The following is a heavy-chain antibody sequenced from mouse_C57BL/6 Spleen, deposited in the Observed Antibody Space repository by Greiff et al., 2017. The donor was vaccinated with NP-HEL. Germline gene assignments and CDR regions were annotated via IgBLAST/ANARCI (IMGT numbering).Heavy chain of an antibody. V-gene: IGHV1-26*01. CDR2: INPNNGGT. J-gene: IGHJ2*01. CDR3: ARKNYGNYFYFDY. D-gene: IGHD2-1*01. CDR1: GYTFTDYY. Sequence: EVQLQQSGPELVKPGASVKISCKASGYTFTDYYMNWVKQSHGKSLEWIGDINPNNGGTSYNQKFKGKATLTVDKSSSTAYMELRSLTSEDSAVYYCARKNYGNYFYFDYWGQGTTLTVSS.